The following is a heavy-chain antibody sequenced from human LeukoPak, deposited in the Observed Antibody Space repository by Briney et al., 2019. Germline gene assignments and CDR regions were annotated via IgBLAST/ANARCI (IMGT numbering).Heavy chain of an antibody. D-gene: IGHD3-10*01. V-gene: IGHV4-39*01. CDR1: GGSINNGGYY. Sequence: PSETLSLTCTVSGGSINNGGYYWGWIRPPPGGGPGGIGSLYYNGATYYNPTLRSRVTMSVDTSKNQFSLKLTSVTAADTAVYYCASLRSSGSGSFPTDWGQGILVTVSS. J-gene: IGHJ4*02. CDR2: LYYNGAT. CDR3: ASLRSSGSGSFPTD.